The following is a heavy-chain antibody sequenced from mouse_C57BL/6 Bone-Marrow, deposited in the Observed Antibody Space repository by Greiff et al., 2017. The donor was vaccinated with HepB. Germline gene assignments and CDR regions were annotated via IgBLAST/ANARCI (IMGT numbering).Heavy chain of an antibody. D-gene: IGHD1-1*01. CDR1: GVDFSRYW. Sequence: AAEGVDFSRYWMSWVRRAPGKGLEWIGEINPDSSTINYAPSLKDKFIISRDNAKNTLYLQMSKVRSEDTALYYCARPDYYGSSYGGYFDVWGTGTTVTVSS. V-gene: IGHV4-1*01. CDR2: INPDSSTI. CDR3: ARPDYYGSSYGGYFDV. J-gene: IGHJ1*03.